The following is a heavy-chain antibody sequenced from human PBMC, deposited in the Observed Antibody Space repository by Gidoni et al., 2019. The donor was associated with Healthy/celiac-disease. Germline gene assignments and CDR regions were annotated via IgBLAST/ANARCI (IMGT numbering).Heavy chain of an antibody. J-gene: IGHJ3*02. V-gene: IGHV4-34*01. Sequence: QVQLQQWGAGLLKPSETLSLTCAVYGGSFSGYYWIGEINNSGSTNYNPSLKSRVTISVDTSKNQFSLKLSSVTAADTAVYYCARGRRLRGSGIVVVPAAALSAFDIWGQGTMVTVSS. CDR3: ARGRRLRGSGIVVVPAAALSAFDI. CDR2: INNSGST. CDR1: GGSFSGYY. D-gene: IGHD2-2*01.